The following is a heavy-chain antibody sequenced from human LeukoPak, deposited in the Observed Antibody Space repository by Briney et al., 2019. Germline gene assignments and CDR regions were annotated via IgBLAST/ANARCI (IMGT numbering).Heavy chain of an antibody. CDR2: IKQDGSEK. Sequence: GGSLRLSCAASGVTFSGNWMTWVRQAPGKGLEWVANIKQDGSEKYYVDSVKGRFTISRDNAKNSLYLQMNNLRAEDTAVYYCAKAPGGYCSGGRCFFDSWSQGTLVTVSS. D-gene: IGHD2-15*01. CDR3: AKAPGGYCSGGRCFFDS. CDR1: GVTFSGNW. J-gene: IGHJ4*02. V-gene: IGHV3-7*01.